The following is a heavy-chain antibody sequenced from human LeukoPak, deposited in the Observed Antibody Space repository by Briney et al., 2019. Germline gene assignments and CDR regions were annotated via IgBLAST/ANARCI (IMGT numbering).Heavy chain of an antibody. J-gene: IGHJ3*01. CDR1: GDSVSSNNVA. D-gene: IGHD1-20*01. V-gene: IGHV6-1*01. Sequence: SQTLSLTCVISGDSVSSNNVAWNWLRQSPSRGLEWLGRTYYRSKWYSDYAVSMKGRITINPDTSKNQFSLQLKSVTPEDTAMYYCARDIPGSQDAFDLWGQGTMVIVSS. CDR3: ARDIPGSQDAFDL. CDR2: TYYRSKWYS.